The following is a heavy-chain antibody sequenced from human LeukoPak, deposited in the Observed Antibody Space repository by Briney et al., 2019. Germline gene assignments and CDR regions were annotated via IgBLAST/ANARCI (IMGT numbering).Heavy chain of an antibody. CDR2: IRYDGSNK. V-gene: IGHV3-30*02. J-gene: IGHJ4*02. CDR3: AKDQPQPAGY. Sequence: GSLILSFSASGFPFNSYGMHLVRPAPGKGLEWVAFIRYDGSNKYYADSVKGRFTISRDNSKNTLYLQMNSLRAEDTAVYYCAKDQPQPAGYWGQGTLVTVSS. CDR1: GFPFNSYG.